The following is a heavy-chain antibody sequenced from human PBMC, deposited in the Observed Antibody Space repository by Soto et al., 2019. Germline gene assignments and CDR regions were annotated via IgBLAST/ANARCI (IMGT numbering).Heavy chain of an antibody. V-gene: IGHV1-3*01. CDR3: ARDLLPSRDGYNYVDY. CDR1: GYTLTSYA. J-gene: IGHJ4*02. D-gene: IGHD5-12*01. CDR2: INAGNGNT. Sequence: ASVKVSCKASGYTLTSYAMHWVRQSPGQRLEWMGWINAGNGNTKYSQKFQGRVTITRDTSASTAYMELSSLRSEDTAVYYCARDLLPSRDGYNYVDYWGQGTLVTVSS.